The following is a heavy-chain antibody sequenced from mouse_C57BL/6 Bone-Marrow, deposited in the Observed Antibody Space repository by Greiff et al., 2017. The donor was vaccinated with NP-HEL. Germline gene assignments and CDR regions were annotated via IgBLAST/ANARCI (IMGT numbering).Heavy chain of an antibody. D-gene: IGHD1-1*01. CDR1: GISITTGNYR. V-gene: IGHV3-5*01. Sequence: VQLKESGPGLVKPSQTVFLTCTVTGISITTGNYRWSWIRQFPGNKLEWIGYIYYSGTITYNPSLTSRTTITRDTPKNQFFLEMNSLTAADTATYYCARDGPGWYSSLYAMDYWGQGTSVTVSS. CDR2: IYYSGTI. CDR3: ARDGPGWYSSLYAMDY. J-gene: IGHJ4*01.